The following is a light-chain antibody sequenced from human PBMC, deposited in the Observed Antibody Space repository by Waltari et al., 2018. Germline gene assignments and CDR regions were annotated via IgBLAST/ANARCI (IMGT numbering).Light chain of an antibody. CDR1: SSDVGGYKY. CDR2: EVS. CDR3: SSYTTNSPYV. J-gene: IGLJ1*01. Sequence: QYALTQPASVSGSPGQSITISCTGTSSDVGGYKYVSWYQQHPGKAPKLMIYEVSNRPSGGSNRFSGSKSGHTASLTISGLQAEDEADYYCSSYTTNSPYVFGTGTKVTVL. V-gene: IGLV2-14*01.